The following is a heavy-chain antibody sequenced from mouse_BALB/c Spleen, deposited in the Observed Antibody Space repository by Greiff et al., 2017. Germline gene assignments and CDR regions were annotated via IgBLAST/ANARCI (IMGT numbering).Heavy chain of an antibody. J-gene: IGHJ2*01. CDR1: GFTFSSYT. Sequence: EVQVVESGGGLVQPGGSLKLSCAASGFTFSSYTMSWVRQTPEKRLEWVAYISNGGGSTYYPDTVKGRFTISRDNAKNTLYLQMSSLKSEDTAMYYCARHHYGNYDYWGQGTTLTVSS. CDR2: ISNGGGST. CDR3: ARHHYGNYDY. V-gene: IGHV5-12-2*01. D-gene: IGHD2-1*01.